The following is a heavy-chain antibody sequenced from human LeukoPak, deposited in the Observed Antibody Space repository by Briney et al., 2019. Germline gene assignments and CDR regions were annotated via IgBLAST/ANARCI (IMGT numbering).Heavy chain of an antibody. CDR2: IYPSDSET. J-gene: IGHJ4*02. CDR1: GYRFTSDS. Sequence: GESLKISCKGSGYRFTSDSIACVRQMPGKGLEWMGIIYPSDSETRYSPSFQGQVTISADKSISTAYLQWSSLKASDTAIYYCARSPRWLQLWYYFDYWGQGTLVTVSS. CDR3: ARSPRWLQLWYYFDY. V-gene: IGHV5-51*01. D-gene: IGHD5-24*01.